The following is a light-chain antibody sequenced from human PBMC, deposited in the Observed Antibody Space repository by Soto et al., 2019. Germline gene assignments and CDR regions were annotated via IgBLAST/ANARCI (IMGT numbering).Light chain of an antibody. CDR1: QGIGND. CDR2: AAS. J-gene: IGKJ4*01. Sequence: DIPMTQSPSSLSASVGDRVTITCRASQGIGNDLAWYQQKPGKAPKSLIFAASSLQSGVPSRYSGGGSGTEFTLTISSLQHEDFAAYYCLQYNSSPLTFGGGTKVEIK. V-gene: IGKV1-17*01. CDR3: LQYNSSPLT.